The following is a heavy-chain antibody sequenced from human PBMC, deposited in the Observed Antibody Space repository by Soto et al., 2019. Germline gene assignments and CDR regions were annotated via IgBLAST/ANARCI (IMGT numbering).Heavy chain of an antibody. Sequence: PVGSLRLSCAASGFPFIDAWMTWVRQAPGKGLQWIGRIRSNADGGTTDLAASVRGRFSISRDDSKDTLYLHMNSLEIHDTAVYFCSTALRRDSALGAYWGQGTLVTVSS. CDR1: GFPFIDAW. CDR2: IRSNADGGTT. J-gene: IGHJ4*02. V-gene: IGHV3-15*01. D-gene: IGHD3-16*01. CDR3: STALRRDSALGAY.